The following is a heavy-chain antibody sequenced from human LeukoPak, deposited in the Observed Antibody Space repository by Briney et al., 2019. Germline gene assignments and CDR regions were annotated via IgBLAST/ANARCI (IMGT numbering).Heavy chain of an antibody. CDR3: ARGSGTTVPDFDC. Sequence: GGSLRLSCAASGFTFSSYAMHWVRQAPGKGLEWVAVISYDGSNKYYADSVKGRFTISRDNSKNTLYLQMNSLRAEDTAVYYCARGSGTTVPDFDCWGQGTLVTVSS. D-gene: IGHD4-11*01. CDR1: GFTFSSYA. V-gene: IGHV3-30-3*01. J-gene: IGHJ4*02. CDR2: ISYDGSNK.